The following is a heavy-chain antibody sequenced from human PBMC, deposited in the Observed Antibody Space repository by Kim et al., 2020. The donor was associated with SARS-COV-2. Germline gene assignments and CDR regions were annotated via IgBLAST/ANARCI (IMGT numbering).Heavy chain of an antibody. Sequence: SETLSLTCTVSGGSISSGGYYWSWIRQHPGKGLEWIGYIYYSGSTYYNPSLKSRVTISVDTSKNQFSLKLSSVTAADTAVYYCARAGYGDYLNWFDPWGQGTLVTVSS. CDR3: ARAGYGDYLNWFDP. CDR2: IYYSGST. V-gene: IGHV4-31*03. J-gene: IGHJ5*02. D-gene: IGHD4-17*01. CDR1: GGSISSGGYY.